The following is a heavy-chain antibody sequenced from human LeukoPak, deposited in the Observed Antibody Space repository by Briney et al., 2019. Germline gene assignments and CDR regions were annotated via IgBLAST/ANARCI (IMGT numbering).Heavy chain of an antibody. CDR3: ARVPLVVPAATNNWSDP. Sequence: ASVKVSCKASGGTFSSYTISWVRQAPGQGLEWMGRIIPILGIANYAQKFQGRVTITADKSTSTAYMELSSLRSEDTAVYYCARVPLVVPAATNNWSDPWGQGTLVTVSS. J-gene: IGHJ5*02. CDR2: IIPILGIA. CDR1: GGTFSSYT. D-gene: IGHD2-2*01. V-gene: IGHV1-69*02.